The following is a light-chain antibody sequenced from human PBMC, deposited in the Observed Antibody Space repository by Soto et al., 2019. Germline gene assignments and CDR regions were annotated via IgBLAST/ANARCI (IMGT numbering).Light chain of an antibody. CDR1: HCISTY. Sequence: DIQMTQSPASLSASVGGRVTITCRARHCISTYLNWSHQKPGKAPNLLIYAASSLQSGVPSSFSGRRSGTDFTLTNSSLPPEDFATYYCQQSYNTPYIPLRQGTRLEIK. CDR3: QQSYNTPYIP. V-gene: IGKV1-39*01. CDR2: AAS. J-gene: IGKJ5*01.